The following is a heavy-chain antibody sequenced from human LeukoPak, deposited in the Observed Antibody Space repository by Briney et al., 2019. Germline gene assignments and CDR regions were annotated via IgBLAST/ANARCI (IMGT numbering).Heavy chain of an antibody. V-gene: IGHV4-39*01. D-gene: IGHD3-22*01. Sequence: PSETLSLTCTVSGGSISSSSYYWGWIRQPPGKGLEWIGSIYYSGSTYYNPSLKSRVTISVDTSKNQFSLKLSSVTAADTAVHYCARYYYDSSGYYHDPQRPYGMDVWGQGTTVTVSS. CDR1: GGSISSSSYY. J-gene: IGHJ6*02. CDR2: IYYSGST. CDR3: ARYYYDSSGYYHDPQRPYGMDV.